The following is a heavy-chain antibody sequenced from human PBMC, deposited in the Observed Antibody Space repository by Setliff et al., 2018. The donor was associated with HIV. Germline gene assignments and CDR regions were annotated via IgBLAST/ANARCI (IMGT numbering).Heavy chain of an antibody. Sequence: SETLSLTCTVSGGSISSDSYYWGWIRQPPGKGLEWIGEINHSGSSTYNPSLKSRVTMSVDTSKNQFSMKLRSVNVADTAVYYCARRWSWGADYRAFDFWGQGTMVTVSS. CDR1: GGSISSDSYY. J-gene: IGHJ4*03. V-gene: IGHV4-39*07. CDR2: INHSGSS. D-gene: IGHD7-27*01. CDR3: ARRWSWGADYRAFDF.